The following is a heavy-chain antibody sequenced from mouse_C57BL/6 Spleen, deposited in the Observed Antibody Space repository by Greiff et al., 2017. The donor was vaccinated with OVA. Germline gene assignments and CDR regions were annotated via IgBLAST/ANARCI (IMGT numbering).Heavy chain of an antibody. CDR1: GYTFTTYP. CDR3: AIYGNYGEEYAMDY. D-gene: IGHD2-1*01. Sequence: VKLMESGAELVKPGASVKMSCKASGYTFTTYPIEWMKQNHGKSLEWIGNFHPYNDDTKYNEKFKGKATLTVEKSSSTVYLELSRLTSDDSAVYYCAIYGNYGEEYAMDYWGQGTSVTVSS. J-gene: IGHJ4*01. V-gene: IGHV1-47*01. CDR2: FHPYNDDT.